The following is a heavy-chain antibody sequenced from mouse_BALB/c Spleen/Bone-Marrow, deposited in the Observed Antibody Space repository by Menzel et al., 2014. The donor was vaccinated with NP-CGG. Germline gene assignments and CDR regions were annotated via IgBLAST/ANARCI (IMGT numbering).Heavy chain of an antibody. Sequence: QVQLQQSGAELVRPGTSVKVSCKASGYAFTNYWIEWVKQRPGQGLEWIGVINPGSGGANYNEKFKGKATLTADKSSSIAYMQLYSLTSDDSAVYFCARDGRITTEGFAYWGQGTLVTVSA. J-gene: IGHJ3*01. CDR3: ARDGRITTEGFAY. D-gene: IGHD2-4*01. CDR2: INPGSGGA. CDR1: GYAFTNYW. V-gene: IGHV1-54*01.